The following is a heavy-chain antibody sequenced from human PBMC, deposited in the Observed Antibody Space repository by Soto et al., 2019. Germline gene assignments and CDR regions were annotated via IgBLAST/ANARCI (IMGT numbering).Heavy chain of an antibody. D-gene: IGHD3-10*01. CDR2: IKQDGSEK. CDR1: GFTFSSYW. CDR3: ARNSIYYGSGSYYFDY. J-gene: IGHJ4*02. V-gene: IGHV3-7*05. Sequence: GGSLRLSCAASGFTFSSYWMSWVRQAPGKGLEWVANIKQDGSEKYYVDSVKGRFTFSRDNAKNSLYLQMNSLRAEDTAVYYCARNSIYYGSGSYYFDYWGQGTLVTVSS.